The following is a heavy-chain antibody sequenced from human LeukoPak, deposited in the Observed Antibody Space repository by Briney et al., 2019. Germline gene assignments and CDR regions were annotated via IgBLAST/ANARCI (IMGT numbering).Heavy chain of an antibody. CDR1: GGSISSYS. D-gene: IGHD6-13*01. CDR3: ARGVYSGSWYSRLDP. J-gene: IGHJ5*02. CDR2: INHSGST. Sequence: PSETLSLTCTVSGGSISSYSWSWIRQPPGKGLEWIGEINHSGSTKYNPSLKSRVTISVDTYKIHLYLKLSSVTDADTAVYYCARGVYSGSWYSRLDPWGQGTLVTVSS. V-gene: IGHV4-34*01.